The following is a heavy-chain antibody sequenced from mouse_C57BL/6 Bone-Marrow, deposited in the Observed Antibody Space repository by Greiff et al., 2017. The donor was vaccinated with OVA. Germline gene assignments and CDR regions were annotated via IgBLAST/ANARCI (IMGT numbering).Heavy chain of an antibody. CDR1: GYAFSSYW. CDR3: ARGSPGPYYAMDY. J-gene: IGHJ4*01. CDR2: IYPGDGDT. V-gene: IGHV1-80*01. Sequence: VQLQQSGAELVKPGASVKISCKASGYAFSSYWMNWVKQRPGKGLEWIGQIYPGDGDTNYNGKFKGKATLTADKSSSTAYMQLSSLTSEDSAVYFCARGSPGPYYAMDYWGQGTSVTVSS.